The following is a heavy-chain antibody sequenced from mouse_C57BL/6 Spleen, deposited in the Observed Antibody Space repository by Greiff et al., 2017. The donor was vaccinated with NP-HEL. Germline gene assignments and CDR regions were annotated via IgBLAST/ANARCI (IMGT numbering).Heavy chain of an antibody. CDR3: ARSAYSNYDYAMDY. CDR1: GYTFTDYN. D-gene: IGHD2-5*01. Sequence: VHVKQSGPELVKPGASVKMSCKASGYTFTDYNMHWVKQSHGKSLEWIGYINPNNGGTSYNQKFKGKATLTVNKSSSTAYMELRSLTSEDSAVYYCARSAYSNYDYAMDYWGQGTSVTVSS. V-gene: IGHV1-22*01. J-gene: IGHJ4*01. CDR2: INPNNGGT.